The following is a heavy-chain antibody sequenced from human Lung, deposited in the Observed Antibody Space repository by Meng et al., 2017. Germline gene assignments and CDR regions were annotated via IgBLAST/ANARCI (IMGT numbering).Heavy chain of an antibody. J-gene: IGHJ4*02. CDR2: INPKSGDT. CDR3: ARDEDISAAGKLFGDY. V-gene: IGHV1-2*06. CDR1: GYTFPDYW. D-gene: IGHD6-13*01. Sequence: QGQLVQSGAEVTKPGASVKVSRKASGYTFPDYWLHWVRRAPGQGLEWMGRINPKSGDTHYAQRFQGRVTMTGDTSISTAYMELSGLRSDDTAMYYCARDEDISAAGKLFGDYWGQGTLVTVSS.